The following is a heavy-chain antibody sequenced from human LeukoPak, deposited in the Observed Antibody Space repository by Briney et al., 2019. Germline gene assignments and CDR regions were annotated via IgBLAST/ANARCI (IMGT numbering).Heavy chain of an antibody. D-gene: IGHD4-17*01. CDR2: ISGSGGST. V-gene: IGHV3-23*01. Sequence: GGSLRLSCAASGFTFSSYAMSWVRQAPGKGLEWVSAISGSGGSTYYADSVKGRFTISRDNSKNTLYLQINSLRAEDTAVYYCARDADYGDYSDSEVRYYYGMDVWGQGTTVTVSS. J-gene: IGHJ6*02. CDR1: GFTFSSYA. CDR3: ARDADYGDYSDSEVRYYYGMDV.